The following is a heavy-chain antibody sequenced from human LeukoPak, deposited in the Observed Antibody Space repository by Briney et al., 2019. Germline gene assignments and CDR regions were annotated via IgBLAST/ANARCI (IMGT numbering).Heavy chain of an antibody. CDR1: GGSISSGDYY. CDR3: ARGRNIVVVPAAIGGAWFDP. CDR2: IYYSGST. D-gene: IGHD2-2*01. Sequence: PSQTLSLXCTVSGGSISSGDYYWSWIRQPPGKGLEWIGYIYYSGSTYYNPSLKSRVTISVDTSKNQFSLKLSSVTAADTAVYYCARGRNIVVVPAAIGGAWFDPWGQGTLVTVSS. J-gene: IGHJ5*02. V-gene: IGHV4-30-4*08.